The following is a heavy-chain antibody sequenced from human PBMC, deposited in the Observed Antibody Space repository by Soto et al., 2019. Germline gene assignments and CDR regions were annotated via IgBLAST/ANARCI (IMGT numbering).Heavy chain of an antibody. J-gene: IGHJ4*02. D-gene: IGHD3-22*01. CDR3: ARRHSSGYSDYFDY. CDR2: IYYSGST. V-gene: IGHV4-39*01. Sequence: PSETLSLTCTVSGGSISSSTYHWGWIRQPPGKGLEWIGSIYYSGSTYYNPSLKSRVTISVDTSQNQFSLKLSSVTAADTAVYYCARRHSSGYSDYFDYWGQGTLVTVS. CDR1: GGSISSSTYH.